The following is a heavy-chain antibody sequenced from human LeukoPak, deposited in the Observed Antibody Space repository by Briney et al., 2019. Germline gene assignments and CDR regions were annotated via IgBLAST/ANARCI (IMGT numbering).Heavy chain of an antibody. Sequence: GGSLRLSCAASGFTFSYYGMHWVRQAPGKGLEWVAVISYDGSNEYYADSVKGRFTISRDNSKNTLFLQMNSLRPEDTAVYHCAKVALFSGYYPPFDYWGQGTLVTVSS. V-gene: IGHV3-30*18. CDR1: GFTFSYYG. CDR3: AKVALFSGYYPPFDY. D-gene: IGHD3-22*01. CDR2: ISYDGSNE. J-gene: IGHJ4*02.